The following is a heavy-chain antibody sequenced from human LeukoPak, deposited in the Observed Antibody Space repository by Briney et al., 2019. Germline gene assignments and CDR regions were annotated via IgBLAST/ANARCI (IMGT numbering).Heavy chain of an antibody. D-gene: IGHD2-2*02. CDR1: GYTFTSYD. CDR2: MNPNSGNT. Sequence: ASVKVSCKASGYTFTSYDINWGRQATGHGLEWMGWMNPNSGNTGYAQKFQGRVTVTRNTSISTAYMELSSLRSEDTAVYYCATPPRHCSSTSCYTYWFDPWGQGTLVTVSS. J-gene: IGHJ5*02. V-gene: IGHV1-8*01. CDR3: ATPPRHCSSTSCYTYWFDP.